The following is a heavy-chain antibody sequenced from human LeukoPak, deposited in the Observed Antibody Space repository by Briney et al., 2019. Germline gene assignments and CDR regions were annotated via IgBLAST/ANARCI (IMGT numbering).Heavy chain of an antibody. CDR2: IVVGSGNT. J-gene: IGHJ4*02. V-gene: IGHV1-58*02. D-gene: IGHD6-19*01. CDR3: AADPDSSGWYGGGDY. Sequence: SVKVSCKASGFTFTSSTMQWVRQARGQRLEWIGWIVVGSGNTNYAQKLQERVTITRDRSTSTAYMELSSLRSEDTAAYYCAADPDSSGWYGGGDYWGQGTLVTVSS. CDR1: GFTFTSST.